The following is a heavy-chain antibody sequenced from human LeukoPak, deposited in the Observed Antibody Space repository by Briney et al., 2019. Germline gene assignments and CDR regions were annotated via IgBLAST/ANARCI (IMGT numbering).Heavy chain of an antibody. CDR2: IRYDGSNK. CDR1: GFTFSSYG. D-gene: IGHD3-22*01. Sequence: GGSLRLSCAASGFTFSSYGMHWVRQAPGKGLEWVAFIRYDGSNKYYADSVKGRFTISRDNSKNTLYLQMNSLRAEDTAVYYCAKGLRGYYDSSGYQVIDAFDIWGQGTMVTVSS. V-gene: IGHV3-30*02. J-gene: IGHJ3*02. CDR3: AKGLRGYYDSSGYQVIDAFDI.